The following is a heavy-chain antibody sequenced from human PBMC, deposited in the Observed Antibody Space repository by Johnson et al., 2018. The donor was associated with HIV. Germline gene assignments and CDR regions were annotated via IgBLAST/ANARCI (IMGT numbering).Heavy chain of an antibody. J-gene: IGHJ3*02. Sequence: QVQLVESGGGVVQPGRSLRLSCAASGFTFSSYGMHWVRQAPGKGLEWVAVISYDGSNKYYADSVKGRFTISRDNSKNTLYLQMNSLRAEDTAVYYCARDLYPFGPVQAFDIWGQVTMVTVSS. CDR2: ISYDGSNK. CDR3: ARDLYPFGPVQAFDI. CDR1: GFTFSSYG. V-gene: IGHV3-30*03. D-gene: IGHD3-10*01.